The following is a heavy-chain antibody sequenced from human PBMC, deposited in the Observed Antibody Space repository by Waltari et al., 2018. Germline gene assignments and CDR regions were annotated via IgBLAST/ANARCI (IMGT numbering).Heavy chain of an antibody. J-gene: IGHJ4*02. V-gene: IGHV3-7*01. CDR1: GFPFSRYW. CDR2: AKSDGSEK. CDR3: ATEEWYRFDY. D-gene: IGHD2-8*01. Sequence: EVQLVESGGALVQPGGSLSLSCAASGFPFSRYWMSWVRHAQGKGLEWVAKAKSDGSEKDYADSVKGRFTISRDNAKNSLYLQMNSLRVEDTAVYYCATEEWYRFDYWGQGTLVTVSS.